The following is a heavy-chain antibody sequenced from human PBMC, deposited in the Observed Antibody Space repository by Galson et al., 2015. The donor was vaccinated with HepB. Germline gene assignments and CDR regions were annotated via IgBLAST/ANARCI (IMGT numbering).Heavy chain of an antibody. CDR1: GFTFSNYG. Sequence: SLRLSCAASGFTFSNYGMHWVRQAPGKGLEWVAVISYDGSNKYYADSVKGRFTISRDNSKNTLYLQMNSLRAEATALYYCAKEPCFYSALAGTMAGFDYWSQGTLVTVSS. CDR3: AKEPCFYSALAGTMAGFDY. CDR2: ISYDGSNK. J-gene: IGHJ4*02. V-gene: IGHV3-30*18. D-gene: IGHD6-19*01.